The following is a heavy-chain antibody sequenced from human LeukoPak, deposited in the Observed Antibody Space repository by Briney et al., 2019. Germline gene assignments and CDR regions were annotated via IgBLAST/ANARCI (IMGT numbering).Heavy chain of an antibody. D-gene: IGHD4-17*01. CDR2: IHWDDDK. J-gene: IGHJ4*02. Sequence: SGPTLVKPTQTLTLTCTFSGFSLSTSGVGVGWIRQPPGKALEWLALIHWDDDKRYSPSLKSRLTITKDTSKNQVVLTMTNMDPVDTATYYCAHRLKYGDYIYFDYWGQGTLVTVSS. CDR3: AHRLKYGDYIYFDY. CDR1: GFSLSTSGVG. V-gene: IGHV2-5*02.